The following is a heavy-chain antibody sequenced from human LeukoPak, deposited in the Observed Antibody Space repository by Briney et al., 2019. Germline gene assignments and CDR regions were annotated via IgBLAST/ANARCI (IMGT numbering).Heavy chain of an antibody. J-gene: IGHJ4*02. D-gene: IGHD2-21*02. CDR3: ARVTSSGGVDN. CDR1: GDSIITSRYY. Sequence: SETLSLTCTVSGDSIITSRYYWGWIRQPPGKGLEWVGSVYYSGSTYYNPSLKSRVVTSVDTSKKQFFLKVTSVTAADTAVYYCARVTSSGGVDNWGQGTLVTVSS. V-gene: IGHV4-39*07. CDR2: VYYSGST.